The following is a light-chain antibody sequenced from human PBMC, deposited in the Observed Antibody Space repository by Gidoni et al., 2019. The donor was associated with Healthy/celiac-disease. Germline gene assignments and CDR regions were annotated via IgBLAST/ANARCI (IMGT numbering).Light chain of an antibody. V-gene: IGLV2-14*01. CDR1: SSDVGGYNY. CDR2: DVS. CDR3: SSYTSSSTLVV. J-gene: IGLJ2*01. Sequence: QSALPQPASVSVSPSQSLTISCPGTSSDVGGYNYVSCYHQHPGKPATLMIYDVSNRPSGGSNRFSGSKSGNTASLTISGRQDEDEEDYYCSSYTSSSTLVVFGGGTKLTVL.